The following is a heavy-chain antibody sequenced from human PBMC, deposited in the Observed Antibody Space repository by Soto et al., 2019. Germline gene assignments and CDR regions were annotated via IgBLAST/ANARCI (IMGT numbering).Heavy chain of an antibody. CDR1: GFTFSNYA. V-gene: IGHV3-30-3*01. Sequence: LRLSCAASGFTFSNYAMHWVRQAPGKGLEWVAVISYDGSDKYNANSVKGRFTISRDSSKNTLYLQMNSLRAEDTAVYYCARDTGPNGYNYFYFCMDVWGQVXTVAIYS. CDR3: ARDTGPNGYNYFYFCMDV. J-gene: IGHJ6*02. D-gene: IGHD5-18*01. CDR2: ISYDGSDK.